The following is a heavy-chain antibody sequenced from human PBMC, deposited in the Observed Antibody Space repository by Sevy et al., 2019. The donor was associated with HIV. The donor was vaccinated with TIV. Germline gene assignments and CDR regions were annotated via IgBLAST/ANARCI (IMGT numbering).Heavy chain of an antibody. CDR2: IHYSGNT. V-gene: IGHV4-61*08. J-gene: IGHJ6*02. CDR1: GGSVSSGGHY. Sequence: SETLSLTCTVSGGSVSSGGHYWGWVRQPPGKGLEWIGYIHYSGNTNYNPSLKSRVTISVDTSKEQFSLKLGSVTAADTAVYYCARDRIFAVGFNGMDVWGQGTTVTVSS. CDR3: ARDRIFAVGFNGMDV. D-gene: IGHD3-3*02.